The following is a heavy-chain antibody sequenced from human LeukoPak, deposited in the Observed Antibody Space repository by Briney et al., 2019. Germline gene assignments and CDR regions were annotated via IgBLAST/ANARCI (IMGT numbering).Heavy chain of an antibody. CDR1: GFTFSRHW. V-gene: IGHV3-7*03. Sequence: GGSLRLSCAASGFTFSRHWMSWVRQAPGKGLEWVANIKQDGSEKHYVDSVKGRFTISRDNAKNSLYLQMDSLRAEDTAIYYCARDANAGYSVNWFDPWGQGTLVTVPS. J-gene: IGHJ5*01. D-gene: IGHD5/OR15-5a*01. CDR3: ARDANAGYSVNWFDP. CDR2: IKQDGSEK.